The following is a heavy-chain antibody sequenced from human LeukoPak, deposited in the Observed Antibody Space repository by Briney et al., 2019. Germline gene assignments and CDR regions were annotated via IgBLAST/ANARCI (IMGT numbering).Heavy chain of an antibody. J-gene: IGHJ6*02. CDR2: ISAYNGNT. V-gene: IGHV1-18*01. D-gene: IGHD2-2*02. CDR1: GYTFTSYG. CDR3: ARLYCSSTSCYTGVYMDV. Sequence: ASVEVSCKASGYTFTSYGISWVRQAPGQGLEWMGWISAYNGNTNYAQKLQGRVTMTTDTSTSTAYMELRSLRSDDTAVYYCARLYCSSTSCYTGVYMDVWGQGTSVTVSS.